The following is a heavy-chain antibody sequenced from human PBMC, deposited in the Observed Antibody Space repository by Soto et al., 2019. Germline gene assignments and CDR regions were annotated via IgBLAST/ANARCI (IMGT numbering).Heavy chain of an antibody. CDR3: ARDRDTRNDALDI. CDR1: GFTFSSYS. Sequence: GWSLRLSCAASGFTFSSYSMNWVRQAPGKGLEWVSSISSSSSYIYYADSVKGRFTISRDNAKNSLYLQMNSLRAEDTAVYYCARDRDTRNDALDIWGQGTRVTVS. CDR2: ISSSSSYI. D-gene: IGHD5-18*01. V-gene: IGHV3-21*01. J-gene: IGHJ3*02.